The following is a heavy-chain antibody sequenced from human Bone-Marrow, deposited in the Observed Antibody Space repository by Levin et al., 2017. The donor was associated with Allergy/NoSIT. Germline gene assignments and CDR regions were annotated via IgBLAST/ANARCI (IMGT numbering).Heavy chain of an antibody. J-gene: IGHJ4*02. Sequence: SETLSLTCTVSGGSINSHYWSWIRQPPGKGLEWIGNIYYSGRTNYNPSLKSRITISLDTSKNQFSLRLYSVTAADTAVYYCARYYYASGSYSQYYFDSWGQGTLVTVSS. CDR3: ARYYYASGSYSQYYFDS. CDR1: GGSINSHY. V-gene: IGHV4-59*11. CDR2: IYYSGRT. D-gene: IGHD3-10*01.